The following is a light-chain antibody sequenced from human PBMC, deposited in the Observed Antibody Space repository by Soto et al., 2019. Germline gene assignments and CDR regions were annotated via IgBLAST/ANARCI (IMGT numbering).Light chain of an antibody. CDR2: DVS. CDR1: SSDVGGYNY. J-gene: IGLJ1*01. Sequence: QSALTQPSSVYGSPGQSITISCTGTSSDVGGYNYVSWYQQHPGKAPKLMIYDVSNRPSGVSNRSSGSKSGNTASLTISGLQAEDEADYYCSSYTSSSPYVFGTGTKVTVL. CDR3: SSYTSSSPYV. V-gene: IGLV2-14*01.